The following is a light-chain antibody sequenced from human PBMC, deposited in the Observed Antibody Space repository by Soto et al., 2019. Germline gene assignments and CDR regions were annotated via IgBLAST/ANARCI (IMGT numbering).Light chain of an antibody. Sequence: QSALTQPASGSGSPGQSITISCTGSSSDVGSHNLVSWYQQHPGQAPKLMIYEVSKRPLGVSARFSASKSGNTASLTISGLQDEDEADYYCCSYGGSRAVFGGGTQLTVL. V-gene: IGLV2-23*02. J-gene: IGLJ7*01. CDR1: SSDVGSHNL. CDR2: EVS. CDR3: CSYGGSRAV.